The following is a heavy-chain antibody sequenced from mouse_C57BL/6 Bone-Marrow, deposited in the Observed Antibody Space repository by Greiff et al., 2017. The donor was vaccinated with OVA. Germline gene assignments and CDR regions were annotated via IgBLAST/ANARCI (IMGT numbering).Heavy chain of an antibody. CDR2: IRSKSNNYAT. Sequence: EVKLMESGGGLVQPKGSLKLSCAASGFSFNTYAMNWVRQAPGKGLEWVARIRSKSNNYATYYADSVKDRFTISSDDSESMLYLQMNNLKTEDTCLYYCVRQSNYLRFAYWGQGTLVTVSA. J-gene: IGHJ3*01. CDR1: GFSFNTYA. CDR3: VRQSNYLRFAY. V-gene: IGHV10-1*01. D-gene: IGHD2-5*01.